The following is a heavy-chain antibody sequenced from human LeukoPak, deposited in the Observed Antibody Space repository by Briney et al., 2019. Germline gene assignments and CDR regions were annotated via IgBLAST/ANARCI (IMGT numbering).Heavy chain of an antibody. V-gene: IGHV4-61*02. CDR2: IYTSGST. J-gene: IGHJ4*02. CDR3: ARSFPYCSSTSCYPDY. CDR1: GGSISSGSYY. D-gene: IGHD2-2*01. Sequence: SETLSLTCTVSGGSISSGSYYWSWIRQPAGKGLEWIGRIYTSGSTNYNPSLKSRVTISVDTSKNQFSLKLSSVTAADTAVYYCARSFPYCSSTSCYPDYWDREPWSPSPQ.